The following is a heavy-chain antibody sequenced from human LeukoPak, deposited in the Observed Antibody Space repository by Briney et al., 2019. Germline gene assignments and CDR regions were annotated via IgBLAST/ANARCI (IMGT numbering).Heavy chain of an antibody. CDR2: IKEDGSET. D-gene: IGHD5-24*01. Sequence: GESLRLSCAASGFIFKKYWMNWVRQVPGGGLECLANIKEDGSETYYADSVKGRFTISRDNPKNLLFLQINSLRVEDTAVYYCARETPRRGETRDGYRWGQGTVVTVSS. V-gene: IGHV3-7*01. CDR3: ARETPRRGETRDGYR. CDR1: GFIFKKYW. J-gene: IGHJ4*02.